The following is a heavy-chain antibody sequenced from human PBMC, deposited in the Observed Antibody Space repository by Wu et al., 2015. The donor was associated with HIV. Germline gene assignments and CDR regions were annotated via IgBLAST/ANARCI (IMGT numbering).Heavy chain of an antibody. CDR2: INPDNGAT. D-gene: IGHD3-16*01. CDR1: EYVFTAYY. J-gene: IGHJ6*03. CDR3: ARERYGAVSGLSMDV. V-gene: IGHV1-2*02. Sequence: QVQLVQSGAEVKKPGASVKVSCKTSEYVFTAYYIHWVRQAPGQGLEWMGWINPDNGATNYAQKFQGRVTMTSDTSTKTAFLEVRSLRSDDTAIYYCARERYGAVSGLSMDVWGRGTTVIVSS.